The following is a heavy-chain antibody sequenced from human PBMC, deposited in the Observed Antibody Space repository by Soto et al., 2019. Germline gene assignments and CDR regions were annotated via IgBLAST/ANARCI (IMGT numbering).Heavy chain of an antibody. D-gene: IGHD1-7*01. Sequence: EVQLLESGGGLVQPGGSLRLSCAASGFTFSSYAMSWVRQAPGKGLEWVSAISGSGGSTYYADSVKGRFTISRDNSKNMLYLQMNSLRAEDTAVYYCANSRSNWNYSPWDDWGQGTLVTVSS. J-gene: IGHJ4*02. CDR3: ANSRSNWNYSPWDD. V-gene: IGHV3-23*01. CDR2: ISGSGGST. CDR1: GFTFSSYA.